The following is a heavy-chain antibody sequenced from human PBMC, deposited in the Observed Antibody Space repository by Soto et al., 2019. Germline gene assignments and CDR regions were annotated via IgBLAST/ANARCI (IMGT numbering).Heavy chain of an antibody. V-gene: IGHV1-24*01. CDR2: FDPKDGLS. Sequence: ASVKVSCKVSGHKVTELSIYWMRQSPGTGLECMGGFDPKDGLSVYAQNFEGRVTMTEDASTDTAYLEVENLRSEDTAVYFCATVVGLGRYYFDAWGQGXLVTVYS. CDR3: ATVVGLGRYYFDA. CDR1: GHKVTELS. J-gene: IGHJ5*02. D-gene: IGHD2-15*01.